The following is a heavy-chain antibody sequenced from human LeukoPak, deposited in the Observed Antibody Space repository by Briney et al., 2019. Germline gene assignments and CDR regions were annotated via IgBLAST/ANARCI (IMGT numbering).Heavy chain of an antibody. J-gene: IGHJ4*02. CDR1: GYSFTSYW. D-gene: IGHD3-3*01. Sequence: PGESLKISCKGSGYSFTSYWIAWVRQAPGQGLEWMGIINPSGGSTSYAQKFQGRVTMTRDTSTSTVYMELSSLRSEDTAVYYCARATIFGVADYFDYWGQGTLVTVSS. V-gene: IGHV1-46*01. CDR2: INPSGGST. CDR3: ARATIFGVADYFDY.